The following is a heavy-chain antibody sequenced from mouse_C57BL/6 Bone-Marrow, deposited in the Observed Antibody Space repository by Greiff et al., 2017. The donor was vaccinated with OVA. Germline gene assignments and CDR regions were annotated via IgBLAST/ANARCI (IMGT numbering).Heavy chain of an antibody. Sequence: VQLQQPGAELVMPGASVKLSCKASGYAFSSSWMNWVKQRPGKGLEWIGRIYPGDGDTNYNGKFKGKATLTADKSSSTAYMQLSSLTSEDSAVYFCARRGGLLSFDYWGQGTTLTVSS. CDR2: IYPGDGDT. CDR3: ARRGGLLSFDY. D-gene: IGHD2-10*01. J-gene: IGHJ2*01. V-gene: IGHV1-82*01. CDR1: GYAFSSSW.